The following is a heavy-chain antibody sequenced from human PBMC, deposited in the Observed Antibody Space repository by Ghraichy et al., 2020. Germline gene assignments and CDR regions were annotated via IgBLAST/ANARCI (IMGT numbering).Heavy chain of an antibody. CDR2: ISDGGGDT. V-gene: IGHV3-23*01. CDR3: TKETSNLGPGAFDI. J-gene: IGHJ3*02. Sequence: GGSLRLSCAASGFTFSTYAMSWVRQAPGKGLEWVSAISDGGGDTFYADSVKGRFTISRDNSKNTLYLQVNNLRGEDTALYYCTKETSNLGPGAFDIWGQGTMVTVSS. CDR1: GFTFSTYA.